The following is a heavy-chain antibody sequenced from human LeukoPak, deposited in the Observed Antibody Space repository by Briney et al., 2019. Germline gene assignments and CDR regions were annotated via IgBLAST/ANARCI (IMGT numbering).Heavy chain of an antibody. J-gene: IGHJ3*02. CDR3: ARDCSGGSCYGAFDI. Sequence: SETLSLTCAVYGGSFSGYYWSWIRQPPGKGLEWIGEINHSGSTNYNPSLKSRITISVDTSENRFSLKLSSVTATDTAVYYCARDCSGGSCYGAFDIWGQGTMVTVSS. D-gene: IGHD2-15*01. V-gene: IGHV4-34*01. CDR1: GGSFSGYY. CDR2: INHSGST.